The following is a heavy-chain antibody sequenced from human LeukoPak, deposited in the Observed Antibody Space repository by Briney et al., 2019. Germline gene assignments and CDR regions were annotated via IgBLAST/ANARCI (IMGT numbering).Heavy chain of an antibody. CDR1: GGSLSSLAYY. CDR3: AGYSAGGSSGGGY. D-gene: IGHD5-12*01. CDR2: VYYSGTT. V-gene: IGHV4-39*01. J-gene: IGHJ4*02. Sequence: SETLSLTCTVSGGSLSSLAYYWGWFRQPPGTGLEGVASVYYSGTTYYSPSLKSRAVISVNRSNNQFSLRLNSVTAADTAVYFCAGYSAGGSSGGGYWGKGTLVTVSS.